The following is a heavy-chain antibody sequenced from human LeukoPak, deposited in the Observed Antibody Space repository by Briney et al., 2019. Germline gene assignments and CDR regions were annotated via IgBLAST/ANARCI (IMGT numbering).Heavy chain of an antibody. CDR3: AHQTWGSSVDY. Sequence: SGPTLVNPTQTLTLTCTFSGSSLTTSGMGVGWIRQPPGKALEWLALIYWSDEKQYSPSLKSRLTITKDTSKNLVVLTMTNMDPVDIATYYCAHQTWGSSVDYWGQGTLVTVSS. V-gene: IGHV2-5*01. CDR2: IYWSDEK. D-gene: IGHD5/OR15-5a*01. CDR1: GSSLTTSGMG. J-gene: IGHJ4*02.